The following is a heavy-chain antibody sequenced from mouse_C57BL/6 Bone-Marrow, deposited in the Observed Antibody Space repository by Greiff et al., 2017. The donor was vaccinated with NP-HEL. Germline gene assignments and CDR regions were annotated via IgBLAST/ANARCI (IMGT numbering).Heavy chain of an antibody. V-gene: IGHV1-26*01. J-gene: IGHJ3*01. CDR2: INPNNGGA. CDR1: GYTFTDYY. Sequence: VQLQQSGPELVKPGASVKISCKASGYTFTDYYMNWVKQSHGKSLEWIGDINPNNGGASYNQKFKGKATLTVDKSSSTAYMELRSLTSEDSAVYYCAREDAYWGQGTLVTVSA. CDR3: AREDAY.